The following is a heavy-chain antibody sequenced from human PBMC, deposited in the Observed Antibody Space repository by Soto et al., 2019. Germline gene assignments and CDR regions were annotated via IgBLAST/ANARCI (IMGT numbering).Heavy chain of an antibody. J-gene: IGHJ6*02. Sequence: SVKVSCKASGGTFSSYAISWVRQAPGQGLEWMGGIIPIFGTANYAQKFQGRVTITADESTSTAYMELSSLRSEDTAVYYCARMVRGEILRYHRDRMAVPTQRTTVTVS. CDR1: GGTFSSYA. V-gene: IGHV1-69*13. CDR2: IIPIFGTA. CDR3: ARMVRGEILRYHRDRMAV. D-gene: IGHD3-10*01.